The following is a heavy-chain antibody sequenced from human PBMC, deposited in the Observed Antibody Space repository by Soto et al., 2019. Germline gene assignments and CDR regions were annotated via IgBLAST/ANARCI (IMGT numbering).Heavy chain of an antibody. CDR3: ARDRYDSSGYSREYYFDY. J-gene: IGHJ4*02. Sequence: QVQLVQSGAEVKKPGSSVKVSCKASGGTFSSYAISWVRQAPGQGLEWMGGIMPIFGTANYAQKFQGRVTITADESTSTAYMELSSLRSEDTAVYYCARDRYDSSGYSREYYFDYWGQGTLVTVSS. V-gene: IGHV1-69*01. CDR2: IMPIFGTA. CDR1: GGTFSSYA. D-gene: IGHD3-22*01.